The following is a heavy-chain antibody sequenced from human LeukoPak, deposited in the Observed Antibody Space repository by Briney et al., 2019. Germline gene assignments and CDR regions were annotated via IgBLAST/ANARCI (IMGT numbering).Heavy chain of an antibody. CDR2: ISSSGSTI. J-gene: IGHJ4*02. CDR3: ARDARWGKGGAAY. V-gene: IGHV3-48*03. D-gene: IGHD3-16*01. CDR1: GFTFSSYE. Sequence: GGSLRLSCAASGFTFSSYEMNWVRQAPGKGPEWVSYISSSGSTIYYADSVKGRFTISRDNAKNSLYLQMNSLRAEDTAVYYCARDARWGKGGAAYWGQGTLVTVSS.